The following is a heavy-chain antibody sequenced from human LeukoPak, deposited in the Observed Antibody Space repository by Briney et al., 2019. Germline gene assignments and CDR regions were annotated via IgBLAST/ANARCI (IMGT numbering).Heavy chain of an antibody. CDR3: ARVTTVAGSDYFDY. CDR2: IYYSGGT. J-gene: IGHJ4*02. CDR1: GGSINGYY. Sequence: SETLSLTCTVSGGSINGYYWNWIRQPPGKGLEWIGYIYYSGGTNYNPSLKSRVTISVDTSKNHFSLKLSSVTAADTAVYYCARVTTVAGSDYFDYWGQGTPVTVSS. D-gene: IGHD6-19*01. V-gene: IGHV4-59*01.